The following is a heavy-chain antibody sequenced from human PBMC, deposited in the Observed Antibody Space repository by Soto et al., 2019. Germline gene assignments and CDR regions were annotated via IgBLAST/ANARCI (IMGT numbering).Heavy chain of an antibody. Sequence: EVQLLESGGGLAQPGGSLRLSCAASGFTFGGYAMSWVRQAPGRGLEWVSGISNSGDSTYYADSVKGRFAISRDNSRNTLHLQVNSLRVEDTAVYYCVKDRSIWYDHPPDNWGQGTLVTVSS. CDR3: VKDRSIWYDHPPDN. V-gene: IGHV3-23*01. J-gene: IGHJ4*02. CDR1: GFTFGGYA. D-gene: IGHD6-13*01. CDR2: ISNSGDST.